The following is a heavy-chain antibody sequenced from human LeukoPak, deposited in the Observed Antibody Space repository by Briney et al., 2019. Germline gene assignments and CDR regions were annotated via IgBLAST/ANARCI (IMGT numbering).Heavy chain of an antibody. CDR3: ARDIAVAGRGYNWFDP. D-gene: IGHD6-19*01. Sequence: ASVKVSCKASGYTFTSYYMHWVRQAPGQGLEWMGWINPNSGGTNYAQKFQGRVTMTRDTSISTAYMELSRLRSDDTAVYYCARDIAVAGRGYNWFDPWGQGTLVTVSS. J-gene: IGHJ5*02. CDR2: INPNSGGT. CDR1: GYTFTSYY. V-gene: IGHV1-2*02.